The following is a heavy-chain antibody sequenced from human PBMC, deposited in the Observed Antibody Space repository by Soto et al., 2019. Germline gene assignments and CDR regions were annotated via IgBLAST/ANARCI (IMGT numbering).Heavy chain of an antibody. V-gene: IGHV4-34*01. J-gene: IGHJ4*02. D-gene: IGHD6-19*01. CDR1: GGSFSGYY. CDR2: INHSGST. CDR3: ARGGNSRVRGIAVAGRSPRFGY. Sequence: SETLSLTCAVYGGSFSGYYWSWIRQPPGKGLEWIGEINHSGSTNYNPSLKSRVTISVDTSKNQFSLKLSSVTAADTAVYYCARGGNSRVRGIAVAGRSPRFGYWGQGTLVTVSS.